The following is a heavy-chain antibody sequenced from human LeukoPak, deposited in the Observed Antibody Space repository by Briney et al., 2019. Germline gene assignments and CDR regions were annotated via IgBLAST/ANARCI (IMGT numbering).Heavy chain of an antibody. CDR3: AKEENLGTYYDILTGYNPPGFDY. CDR1: GFTFSSYG. CDR2: ISGSGGST. V-gene: IGHV3-23*01. Sequence: SGGSLRLSCAASGFTFSSYGMSWVRQAPGKGLEWVSAISGSGGSTYYADSVKGRFTISRDNSKNTLYLQMNSLRAEDTAVYYCAKEENLGTYYDILTGYNPPGFDYWGQGTLVTVSS. D-gene: IGHD3-9*01. J-gene: IGHJ4*02.